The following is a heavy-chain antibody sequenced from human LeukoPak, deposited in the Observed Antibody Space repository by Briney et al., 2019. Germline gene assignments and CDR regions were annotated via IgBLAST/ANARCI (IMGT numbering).Heavy chain of an antibody. CDR3: AKAFVVVTATRFDP. D-gene: IGHD2-21*02. Sequence: PGRSLRLPCAASGFTFSSYGMHWVRQAPGKGLEWVAVISYDGSNKYYADSVKGRFTISRDNSKNTLYLQMNSLRAEDTAVYYCAKAFVVVTATRFDPWGQGTLVTVSS. CDR2: ISYDGSNK. J-gene: IGHJ5*02. CDR1: GFTFSSYG. V-gene: IGHV3-30*18.